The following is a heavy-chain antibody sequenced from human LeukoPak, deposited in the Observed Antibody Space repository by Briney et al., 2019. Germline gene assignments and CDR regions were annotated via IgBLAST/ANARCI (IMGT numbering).Heavy chain of an antibody. Sequence: SGTLSLTCTVSGGSISSYYWSWIRQPPGKGLEWIGYIYYSGSTNYNPSLKSRVTISVDTSKNQFSLKLSSVTAADTAVYYCARASLYYDILTGYSTDAFDIWGQGTMVTVSS. CDR3: ARASLYYDILTGYSTDAFDI. V-gene: IGHV4-59*01. CDR1: GGSISSYY. J-gene: IGHJ3*02. CDR2: IYYSGST. D-gene: IGHD3-9*01.